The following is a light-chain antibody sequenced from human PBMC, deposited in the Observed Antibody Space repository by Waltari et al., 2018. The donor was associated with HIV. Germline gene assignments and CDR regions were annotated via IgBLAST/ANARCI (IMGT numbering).Light chain of an antibody. Sequence: EIVLTQSPGPLSLSPGERATLSCRTVQRISNRLLAWYQQKAGQAPRLLIYGVSSRATGIPERFSGSGSETDFTLTISRLEPEDSAVYYCQQYGTSPFTFGPGTKVDI. V-gene: IGKV3-20*01. CDR1: QRISNRL. J-gene: IGKJ3*01. CDR2: GVS. CDR3: QQYGTSPFT.